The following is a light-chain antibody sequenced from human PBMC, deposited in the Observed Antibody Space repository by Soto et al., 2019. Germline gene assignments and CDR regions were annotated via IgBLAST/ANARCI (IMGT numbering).Light chain of an antibody. V-gene: IGLV1-47*01. Sequence: QSVLTQRPSASGTPGQRLTISCSGSSSNIGSNYVYWYQQLPGTAPKLLIYRNNQRPSGVPDRFSGSKSGTSASLAISGLRSEDEADYYCAAWDDSLSALVFGTGTKVTVL. J-gene: IGLJ1*01. CDR2: RNN. CDR3: AAWDDSLSALV. CDR1: SSNIGSNY.